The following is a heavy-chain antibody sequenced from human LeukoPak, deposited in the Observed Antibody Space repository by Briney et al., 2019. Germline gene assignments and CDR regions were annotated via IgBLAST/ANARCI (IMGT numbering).Heavy chain of an antibody. V-gene: IGHV3-21*01. CDR1: GLTFSTYG. CDR3: ARETVVVRGGFDY. D-gene: IGHD2-21*01. CDR2: ISSSSSYI. J-gene: IGHJ4*02. Sequence: GGSLRLSCAASGLTFSTYGMHWVRQAPGKGLEWVSSISSSSSYIYYADSVKGRFTISRDNAKNSLYLQMNSLRAEDTAVYYCARETVVVRGGFDYWGQGTLVTVSS.